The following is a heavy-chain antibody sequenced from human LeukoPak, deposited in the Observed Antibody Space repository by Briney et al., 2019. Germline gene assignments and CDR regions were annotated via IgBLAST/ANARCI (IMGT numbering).Heavy chain of an antibody. J-gene: IGHJ5*02. CDR3: VKVAGTGWFDP. Sequence: KASETLSLTCTVSGVSISGYYWSWIRQPPGKGLEWIGRIYTSGSTNYNPSLKSRVTMSVDTSKNQFSLKLTSVTAADTAVYYCVKVAGTGWFDPWGQGTLVTVSS. CDR1: GVSISGYY. D-gene: IGHD6-19*01. V-gene: IGHV4-4*07. CDR2: IYTSGST.